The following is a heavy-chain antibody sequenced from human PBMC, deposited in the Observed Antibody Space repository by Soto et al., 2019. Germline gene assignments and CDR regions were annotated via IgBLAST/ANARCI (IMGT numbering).Heavy chain of an antibody. CDR1: GFTFSNYW. V-gene: IGHV3-74*01. CDR3: ARGIDFYFDL. CDR2: INSDESSR. Sequence: EVQLVESGGDLVQPGGSLSLSCVASGFTFSNYWMHWVRQAPGKGLEWVSRINSDESSRAYADSMKGRFISSRDNDKNSLSLEMNSLRAEDTAVYYCARGIDFYFDLWGRGTLVTVSS. J-gene: IGHJ2*01.